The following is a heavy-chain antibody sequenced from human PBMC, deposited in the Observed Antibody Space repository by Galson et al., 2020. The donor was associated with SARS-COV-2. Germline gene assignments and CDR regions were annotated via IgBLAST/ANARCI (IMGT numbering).Heavy chain of an antibody. CDR3: AKESSGWPENFQH. Sequence: GESLKISCAASGFTFSSYAMSWVRQAPGKGLEWVSAISGSGGTTYDADSVKGRFTISRDNSKNTVYLQMNTMRAEDTAVYYCAKESSGWPENFQHWGQGTLVTVSS. J-gene: IGHJ1*01. CDR1: GFTFSSYA. V-gene: IGHV3-23*01. CDR2: ISGSGGTT. D-gene: IGHD6-19*01.